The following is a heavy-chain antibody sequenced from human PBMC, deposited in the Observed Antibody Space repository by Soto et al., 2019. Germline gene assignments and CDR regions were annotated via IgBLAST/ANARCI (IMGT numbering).Heavy chain of an antibody. J-gene: IGHJ4*02. D-gene: IGHD3-16*01. CDR3: ASLYGHPGGYYFDY. CDR1: GGSISSGGYS. CDR2: IYHSGST. V-gene: IGHV4-30-2*01. Sequence: QLQLQESGSGLVKPSQTLSLTCAVSGGSISSGGYSWSWIRQPPENGLEWIGYIYHSGSTYYNPSLKSRVTTPVDRSKNQVSLKLSSVTAADRAVYYCASLYGHPGGYYFDYWGQGTLVTVSS.